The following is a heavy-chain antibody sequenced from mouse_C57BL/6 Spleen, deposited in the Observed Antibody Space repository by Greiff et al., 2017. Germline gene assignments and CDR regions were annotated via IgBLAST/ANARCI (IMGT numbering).Heavy chain of an antibody. V-gene: IGHV1-64*01. CDR3: ARDVTTVAFDD. CDR2: IHPNSGST. CDR1: GYTFTSYW. Sequence: VQLQQPGAELVKPGASVKLSCKASGYTFTSYWMHWVKQRPGQGLEWIGMIHPNSGSTNYNEKFKSKATLTVDKSSSTAYMQLSSLTSEDSAVYYCARDVTTVAFDDWGQGTTLTVSS. D-gene: IGHD1-1*01. J-gene: IGHJ2*01.